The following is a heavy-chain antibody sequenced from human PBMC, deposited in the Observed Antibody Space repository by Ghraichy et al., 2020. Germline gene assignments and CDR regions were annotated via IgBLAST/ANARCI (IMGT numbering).Heavy chain of an antibody. Sequence: GESLNISCAASGFDFSAYSMNWVRQAPGKGLDWVARISSVYDTTHYAESVKGRFTVSRDNAKNSLYLQMNSLREEETAVYYCARGHLAVIYYYAYEFWGQGTLVTVSS. J-gene: IGHJ4*02. D-gene: IGHD1-26*01. V-gene: IGHV3-48*02. CDR2: ISSVYDTT. CDR3: ARGHLAVIYYYAYEF. CDR1: GFDFSAYS.